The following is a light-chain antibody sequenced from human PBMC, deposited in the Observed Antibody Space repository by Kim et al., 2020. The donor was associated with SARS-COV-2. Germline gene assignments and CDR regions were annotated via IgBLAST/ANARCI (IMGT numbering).Light chain of an antibody. CDR2: RSS. CDR1: HSVSTF. J-gene: IGKJ1*01. Sequence: PPGESAPHSGTASHSVSTFFPWSPPKPGPAPPLINYRSSPRATAIPARFSGSGSGTDFSLPISSLQSADFAVYYCPQYNNWPPGKLGQGTPVDIK. CDR3: PQYNNWPPGK. V-gene: IGKV3-15*01.